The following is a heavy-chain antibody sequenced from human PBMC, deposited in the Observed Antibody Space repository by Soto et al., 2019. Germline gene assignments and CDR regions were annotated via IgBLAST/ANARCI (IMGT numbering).Heavy chain of an antibody. CDR1: GDSVSNNNVA. J-gene: IGHJ4*02. V-gene: IGHV6-1*01. Sequence: PSQTLSLTCAISGDSVSNNNVAWNWVRQSPWRGLERLGRTYYNSKWYNDYAVSVKSRITINPDTSKNQFSLQLNSVTPDDTAVYYCARGAMSAFDYWGQGALVTVSS. CDR2: TYYNSKWYN. CDR3: ARGAMSAFDY.